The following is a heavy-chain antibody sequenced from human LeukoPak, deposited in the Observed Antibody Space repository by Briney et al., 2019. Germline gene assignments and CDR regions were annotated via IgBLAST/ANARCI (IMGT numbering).Heavy chain of an antibody. CDR3: ARDDGYKFGKFDY. D-gene: IGHD5-24*01. CDR2: IIPIFGTA. CDR1: GYTFTSYG. Sequence: SVKVSCKASGYTFTSYGISWVRQAPGQGLEWMGGIIPIFGTANYAQKFQGRVTITADESTSTAYMELSSLRSEDTAVYYCARDDGYKFGKFDYWGQGTLVTVSS. V-gene: IGHV1-69*13. J-gene: IGHJ4*02.